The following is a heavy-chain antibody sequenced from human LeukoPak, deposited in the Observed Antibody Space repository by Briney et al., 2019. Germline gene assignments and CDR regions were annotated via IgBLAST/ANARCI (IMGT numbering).Heavy chain of an antibody. D-gene: IGHD5-24*01. CDR2: ISYDGNTE. Sequence: PGGSLRLSCAASGFTFSSYGMHWVRQAPGKGLEWVAVISYDGNTEYYADSVKGRFTISRDNSKNTLYLQMNSLRAEDTAVYYCARDPRDAYNNYFDYWGQGTLVTVSS. J-gene: IGHJ4*02. CDR1: GFTFSSYG. CDR3: ARDPRDAYNNYFDY. V-gene: IGHV3-30*03.